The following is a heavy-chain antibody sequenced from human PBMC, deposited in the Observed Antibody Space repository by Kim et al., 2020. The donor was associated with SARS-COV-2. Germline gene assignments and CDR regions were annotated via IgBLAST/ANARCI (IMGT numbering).Heavy chain of an antibody. CDR3: ARGYGSGSLYYYYGMDV. Sequence: ASVKVSCKASGYTFTSYYMHWVRQAPGQGLEWMGIINPSGGSTSYAQKFQGRVTMTRDTSTSTVYMELSSLRSEDTAVYYCARGYGSGSLYYYYGMDVWGQGTTVTVSS. CDR1: GYTFTSYY. J-gene: IGHJ6*02. V-gene: IGHV1-46*01. CDR2: INPSGGST. D-gene: IGHD3-10*01.